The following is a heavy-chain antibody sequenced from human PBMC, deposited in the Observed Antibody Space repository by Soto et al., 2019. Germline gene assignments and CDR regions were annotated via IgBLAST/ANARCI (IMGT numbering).Heavy chain of an antibody. CDR3: ARAHLSMILSESNWFDP. Sequence: SETLSLTCTVSGGSISSGGYYWSWIRQHPGKGLEWIGYIYYSGSTYYNPSLKSRVTISVDTSKNQFSLKLSSVTAADTAVYYCARAHLSMILSESNWFDPWGQGTLVTVSS. D-gene: IGHD2-15*01. CDR1: GGSISSGGYY. J-gene: IGHJ5*02. CDR2: IYYSGST. V-gene: IGHV4-31*03.